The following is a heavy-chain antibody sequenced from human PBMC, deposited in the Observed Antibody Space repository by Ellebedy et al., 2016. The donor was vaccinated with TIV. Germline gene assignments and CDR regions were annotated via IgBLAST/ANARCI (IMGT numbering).Heavy chain of an antibody. J-gene: IGHJ5*02. D-gene: IGHD3/OR15-3a*01. CDR1: GFTLGDYA. V-gene: IGHV3-49*03. Sequence: PGGSLRLSCTGSGFTLGDYAMSWFRQAPGKGLEWVGFIRRKAYGGTTEYAASVKGRFTISRDDSKSIAYLQMNSLKSEDTAVYYCSRDLNWEAWFDPWGQGTLFTVSS. CDR3: SRDLNWEAWFDP. CDR2: IRRKAYGGTT.